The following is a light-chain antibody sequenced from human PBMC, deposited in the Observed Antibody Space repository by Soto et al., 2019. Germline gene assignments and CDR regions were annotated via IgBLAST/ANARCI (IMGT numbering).Light chain of an antibody. CDR1: QGISRY. CDR3: QQYNNWPPIT. J-gene: IGKJ5*01. V-gene: IGKV1-9*01. Sequence: DIQLTQSPSFLSASVGDRVTITCRASQGISRYLAWYQQKPGKAPKLLIYAASTLQSGVPSRFSGSASGTDFTLTISSLQSEDFAVYYCQQYNNWPPITFGQGTRLEIK. CDR2: AAS.